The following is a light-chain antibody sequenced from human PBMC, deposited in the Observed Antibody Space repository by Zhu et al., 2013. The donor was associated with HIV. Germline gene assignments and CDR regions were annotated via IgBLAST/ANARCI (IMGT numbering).Light chain of an antibody. CDR1: QVIGNS. V-gene: IGKV1-16*02. J-gene: IGKJ5*01. CDR3: QLHGYSPPIT. CDR2: GAS. Sequence: DIQMTQSPSSLSAYVGDRVTITCRASQVIGNSLAWFQQKPGKAPKSLIYGASTLQSGVPSNFSGSGSGTDFTLTISRLEPEDFALYYCQLHGYSPPITFGQGTRLEIK.